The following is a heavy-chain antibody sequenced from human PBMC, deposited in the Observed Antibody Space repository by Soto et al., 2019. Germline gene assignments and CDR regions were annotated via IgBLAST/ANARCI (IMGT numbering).Heavy chain of an antibody. Sequence: PGGSLRLSCAASGFTFSSYSMNWVRQAPGKGLEWVSSISSSSSYIYYADSVKGRSTISRDNAKNSLYLQMNSLRAEDTAVYYSARDGTSAVAGDYYYYGMDVWGQGTTVTVSS. J-gene: IGHJ6*02. V-gene: IGHV3-21*01. CDR2: ISSSSSYI. D-gene: IGHD6-19*01. CDR1: GFTFSSYS. CDR3: ARDGTSAVAGDYYYYGMDV.